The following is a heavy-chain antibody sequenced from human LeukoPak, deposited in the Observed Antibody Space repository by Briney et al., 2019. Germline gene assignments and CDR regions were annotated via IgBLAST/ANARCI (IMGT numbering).Heavy chain of an antibody. CDR1: GYTFTSYD. CDR3: ARVESVLLWFGELRYWFDP. V-gene: IGHV1-8*01. J-gene: IGHJ5*02. CDR2: MNPNSGNT. Sequence: GASVKVSCKASGYTFTSYDINWVRQAPGQGLEWMGWMNPNSGNTDYAQKFRGRVTMTRNTSISTAYMELSSLRSEDTAVYYCARVESVLLWFGELRYWFDPWGQGTLVTVSS. D-gene: IGHD3-10*01.